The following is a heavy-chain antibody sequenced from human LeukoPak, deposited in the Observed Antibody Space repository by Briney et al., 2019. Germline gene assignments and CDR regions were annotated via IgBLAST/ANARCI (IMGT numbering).Heavy chain of an antibody. CDR1: GFTFSAYW. V-gene: IGHV3-7*05. Sequence: GGSLRLSCAASGFTFSAYWMTWVRQAPGKGLEWVANIKQDGSEKHYVDSVKGRFTISRDNAKNSLYLQMKSLRAEDTAVYFCVRGGAAYGYWGQGTLVTVSS. J-gene: IGHJ4*02. D-gene: IGHD4-17*01. CDR3: VRGGAAYGY. CDR2: IKQDGSEK.